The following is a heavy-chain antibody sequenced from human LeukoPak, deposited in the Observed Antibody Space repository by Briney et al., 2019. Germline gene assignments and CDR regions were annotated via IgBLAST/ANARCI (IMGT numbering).Heavy chain of an antibody. CDR3: ARATTYSSGWYVRFGFGMDV. Sequence: SETLSLTCTVSGGSISSGGYYWSWIRQHPGKGLEWIGYIYYSGSTYYNPSLKSRVTISVDTSKNQFSLKLSSVTAADTAVYYCARATTYSSGWYVRFGFGMDVWGQGTTVTVSS. D-gene: IGHD6-19*01. CDR2: IYYSGST. V-gene: IGHV4-31*03. CDR1: GGSISSGGYY. J-gene: IGHJ6*02.